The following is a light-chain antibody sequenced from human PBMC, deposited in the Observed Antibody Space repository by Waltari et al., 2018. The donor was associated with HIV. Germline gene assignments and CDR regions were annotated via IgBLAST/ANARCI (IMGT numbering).Light chain of an antibody. J-gene: IGLJ3*02. V-gene: IGLV10-54*04. CDR1: DDDVGNEG. Sequence: QAGLTQPPAVSQALGQTATLSCTGGDDDVGNEGAVWMQQLQGLPPQLLASANNHRASGVSHKFSGARAGNTVSLAIAGLQPEDDADYYCAAWDGRLSGWVFGGGTKLTVL. CDR3: AAWDGRLSGWV. CDR2: ANN.